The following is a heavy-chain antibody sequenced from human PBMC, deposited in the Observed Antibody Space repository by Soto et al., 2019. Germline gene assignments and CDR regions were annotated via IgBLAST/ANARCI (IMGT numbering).Heavy chain of an antibody. D-gene: IGHD6-6*01. V-gene: IGHV3-15*01. Sequence: EVQLVESGGGLVKSGGSLRLSCAASGFTFNNAWMSCVRQAPGKGLEWVGRVKSTVDGGTTDYTAPVKGRFTISRNDSRNTLELQMNSLKTEDTGVYYCTVSRWAARAYYDYDGMDVWGQGATVTVSS. J-gene: IGHJ6*02. CDR1: GFTFNNAW. CDR3: TVSRWAARAYYDYDGMDV. CDR2: VKSTVDGGTT.